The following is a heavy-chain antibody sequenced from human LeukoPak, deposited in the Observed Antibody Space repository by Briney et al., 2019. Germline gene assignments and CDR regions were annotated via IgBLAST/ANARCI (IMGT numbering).Heavy chain of an antibody. V-gene: IGHV3-30*02. CDR2: IRYDGSNK. CDR3: AKDSGCSSTSCYIPNYYYYMDV. D-gene: IGHD2-2*02. Sequence: QTGGSLRLSCAASGFTFSSYGMHWVRQAPGKGLEWVAFIRYDGSNKYYADSVKGRFTISRDNSKNTLYLQMNSLRAEDTAVYYCAKDSGCSSTSCYIPNYYYYMDVWGKGTTVTVSS. J-gene: IGHJ6*03. CDR1: GFTFSSYG.